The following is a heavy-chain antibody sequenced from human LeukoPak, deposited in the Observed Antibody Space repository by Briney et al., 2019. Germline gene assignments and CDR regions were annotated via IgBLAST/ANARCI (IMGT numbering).Heavy chain of an antibody. D-gene: IGHD3-3*01. CDR1: GYSISSGYY. J-gene: IGHJ4*02. Sequence: KASETLSLTCTVSGYSISSGYYWGWIRQPPGKGLEWIGSIYHSGSTYYNPSLKSRVTISVDTSKNQFSLKLSSVTAADTAVYYCARDRSEERDFLEWLLHRQTHTPPYYFDYWGQGTLVTVSS. CDR3: ARDRSEERDFLEWLLHRQTHTPPYYFDY. V-gene: IGHV4-38-2*02. CDR2: IYHSGST.